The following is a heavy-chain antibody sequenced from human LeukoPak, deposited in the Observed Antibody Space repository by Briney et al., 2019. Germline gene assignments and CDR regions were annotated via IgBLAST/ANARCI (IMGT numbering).Heavy chain of an antibody. D-gene: IGHD2-2*01. CDR1: GFTFTSSA. CDR3: AAVHPPPDRSSTSCYLFAFDI. J-gene: IGHJ3*02. Sequence: SVKVSCKASGFTFTSSAVQWVRQARGQRLEWIGWIVVGSGNTNYAQKFQERVTITRDMSTSTAYMELSSLRSEDTAVYYCAAVHPPPDRSSTSCYLFAFDIWGQGTMVTVSS. CDR2: IVVGSGNT. V-gene: IGHV1-58*01.